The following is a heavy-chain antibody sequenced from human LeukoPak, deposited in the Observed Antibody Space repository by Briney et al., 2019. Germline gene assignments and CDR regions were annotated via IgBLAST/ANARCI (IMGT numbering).Heavy chain of an antibody. Sequence: GGSLRLPCVASGFTFSSTTLGWVRQAPGRGLEWVSSITAIDGRTYYADSVRGRFTISRDNSKNTVYLQLNSLRAGDTAIYYCTKDRRGPAAGTWYFDSWGQGTLVTVSS. V-gene: IGHV3-23*01. D-gene: IGHD6-13*01. CDR1: GFTFSSTT. CDR3: TKDRRGPAAGTWYFDS. J-gene: IGHJ4*02. CDR2: ITAIDGRT.